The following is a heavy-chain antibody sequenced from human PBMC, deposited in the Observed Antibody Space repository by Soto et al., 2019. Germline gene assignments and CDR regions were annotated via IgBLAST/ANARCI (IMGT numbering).Heavy chain of an antibody. V-gene: IGHV4-59*08. Sequence: PSQTLSLTCTVSGGSISSYYWSWIRQPPGKGLEWIGYIYYSGSTNYNPSLKSRVTISVDTSKNQFSLKLSSVTAADTAVYYCARHGKGAYDILTGYYKGKSWVDPWGQGNVVTGSS. CDR1: GGSISSYY. D-gene: IGHD3-9*01. CDR3: ARHGKGAYDILTGYYKGKSWVDP. CDR2: IYYSGST. J-gene: IGHJ5*02.